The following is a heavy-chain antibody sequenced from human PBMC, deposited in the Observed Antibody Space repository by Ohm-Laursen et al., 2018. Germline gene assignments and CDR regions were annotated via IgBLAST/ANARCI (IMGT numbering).Heavy chain of an antibody. Sequence: SLRLSCAASGFTFSTYGMHWVRQPAGKGLEWVAVISYDGSKKYYADSVKGRFTISRDNSKNTLYLQMNSLRAEDTAVYYCAKDRDDYSSSSGSDYWGQGTLVTVSS. CDR1: GFTFSTYG. CDR3: AKDRDDYSSSSGSDY. J-gene: IGHJ4*02. V-gene: IGHV3-30*18. D-gene: IGHD6-6*01. CDR2: ISYDGSKK.